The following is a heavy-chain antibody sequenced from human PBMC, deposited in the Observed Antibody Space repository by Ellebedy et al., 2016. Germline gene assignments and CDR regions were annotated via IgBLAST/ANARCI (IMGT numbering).Heavy chain of an antibody. D-gene: IGHD2-2*02. Sequence: SETLSLXXSVSGGSISSNTYYWGWIRQPPGKGLEWIGSMSYRGSSYYKSSLKSRVTISIDTSKNQFSLKLSSVTAADTAVYYCARVYRSGLFDYWGQGTLVTVSS. CDR3: ARVYRSGLFDY. J-gene: IGHJ4*02. CDR1: GGSISSNTYY. CDR2: MSYRGSS. V-gene: IGHV4-39*07.